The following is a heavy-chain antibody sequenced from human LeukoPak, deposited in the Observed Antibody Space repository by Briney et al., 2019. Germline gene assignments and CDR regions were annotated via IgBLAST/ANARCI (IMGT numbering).Heavy chain of an antibody. CDR3: ARHGRWLLGYFDY. CDR2: INHSGST. Sequence: SETLPLTCAVYGGSFSGYYWSWIRQPPGKGLEWTGEINHSGSTNYNPSLKSRVTISVDTSKNQFSLKLSSVTAADTAVYYCARHGRWLLGYFDYWGQGTLVTVSS. V-gene: IGHV4-34*01. J-gene: IGHJ4*02. D-gene: IGHD5-24*01. CDR1: GGSFSGYY.